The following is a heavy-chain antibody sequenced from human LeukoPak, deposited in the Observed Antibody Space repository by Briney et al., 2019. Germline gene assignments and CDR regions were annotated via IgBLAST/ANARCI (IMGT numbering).Heavy chain of an antibody. J-gene: IGHJ4*02. CDR1: GYTFTIYD. D-gene: IGHD1-26*01. CDR3: ARLSGSYSWDFDY. V-gene: IGHV1-8*01. CDR2: MNPNSGNT. Sequence: ASVKVSFKASGYTFTIYDINWGRQATGQGLGGMGGMNPNSGNTGYAQKFQGRVTMTRNTSISTPYMELSSLRSEDTAVYYCARLSGSYSWDFDYWGQGTLVTVSS.